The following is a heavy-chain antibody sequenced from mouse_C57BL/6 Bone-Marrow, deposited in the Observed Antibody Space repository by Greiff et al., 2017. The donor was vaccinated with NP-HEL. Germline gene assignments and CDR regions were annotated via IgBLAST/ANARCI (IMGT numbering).Heavy chain of an antibody. CDR1: ASTFPALG. CDR2: SYPRSGNT. CDR3: ARSVYYDYDGYFDY. J-gene: IGHJ2*01. Sequence: QVQLQQSGAELARPGASVKLSSKPSASTFPALGLAGLKQRPGQGLEWIGESYPRSGNTYYNEKFKGKATLTADKSSSTAYMELRSLTSEDSAVYFCARSVYYDYDGYFDYWGQGTTLTVSS. V-gene: IGHV1-81*01. D-gene: IGHD2-4*01.